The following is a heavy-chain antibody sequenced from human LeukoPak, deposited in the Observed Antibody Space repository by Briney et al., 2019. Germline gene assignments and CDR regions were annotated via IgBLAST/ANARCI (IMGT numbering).Heavy chain of an antibody. V-gene: IGHV3-13*01. CDR2: IGISDDT. CDR3: ARGGIQVSGIDEIDY. Sequence: PGGSLRLSCAASGFTLRSYDMHWVRQVTGKGLEWVSAIGISDDTHYQGSVKGRFTISRENAKNSLYLQMNSLTAGDTAVYYCARGGIQVSGIDEIDYWGQGTLVTVSS. D-gene: IGHD6-19*01. J-gene: IGHJ4*02. CDR1: GFTLRSYD.